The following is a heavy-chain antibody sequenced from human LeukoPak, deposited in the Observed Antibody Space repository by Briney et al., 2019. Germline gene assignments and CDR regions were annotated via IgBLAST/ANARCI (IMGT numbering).Heavy chain of an antibody. V-gene: IGHV3-7*05. CDR2: IKKDGSEK. D-gene: IGHD1-26*01. Sequence: GESLRLSCAAFRFTFSDSWMTWVRQAPGKGLEWVANIKKDGSEKYYVDSVKGRFTISRDNAKNSLYLQMNSLRADDTAVYYCAGGASGLDYWGRGTLVTVSS. J-gene: IGHJ4*02. CDR3: AGGASGLDY. CDR1: RFTFSDSW.